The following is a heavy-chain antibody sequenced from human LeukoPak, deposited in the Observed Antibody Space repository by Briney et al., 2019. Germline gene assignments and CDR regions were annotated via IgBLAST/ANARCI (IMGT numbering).Heavy chain of an antibody. CDR1: GGSISSGGYY. Sequence: TLSLTCTVSGGSISSGGYYWSWIRQPPGKGLEWIGYIYHSGSTYYNPSLKSRVTISVDRSKNQFSLKLSSVTAADTAVYYCATQNPGLVVPAAPFDYWGQGTLVTVSS. D-gene: IGHD2-2*01. CDR3: ATQNPGLVVPAAPFDY. J-gene: IGHJ4*02. V-gene: IGHV4-30-2*01. CDR2: IYHSGST.